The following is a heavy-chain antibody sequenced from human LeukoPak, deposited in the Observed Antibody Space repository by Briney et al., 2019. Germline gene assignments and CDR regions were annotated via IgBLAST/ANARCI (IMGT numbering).Heavy chain of an antibody. D-gene: IGHD1-26*01. Sequence: GGSLRLSCAASGFTFSGSAIQGVRQSSGEGLECVAHIDRKDNFYATTSAASVTGRFTISRDDSKNTTYLQMNRRKTEDTALYYCTRDSGTYNWLDPWGQGTLVTVSS. CDR1: GFTFSGSA. J-gene: IGHJ5*02. CDR2: IDRKDNFYAT. V-gene: IGHV3-73*01. CDR3: TRDSGTYNWLDP.